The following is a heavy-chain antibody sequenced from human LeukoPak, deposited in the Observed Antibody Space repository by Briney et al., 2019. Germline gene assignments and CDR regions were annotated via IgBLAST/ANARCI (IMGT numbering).Heavy chain of an antibody. CDR3: ARDRRFGELSLHL. J-gene: IGHJ5*02. CDR1: GFTFSSYG. V-gene: IGHV3-33*01. CDR2: IWYDGSNK. D-gene: IGHD3-10*01. Sequence: PGGSLSLTCAASGFTFSSYGMHWVRQAPGKGLEWVAVIWYDGSNKYYADSVKGRFTISRDNSKNTLYLQMNSLRAEDTAVYYCARDRRFGELSLHLWGRGTLVTVSS.